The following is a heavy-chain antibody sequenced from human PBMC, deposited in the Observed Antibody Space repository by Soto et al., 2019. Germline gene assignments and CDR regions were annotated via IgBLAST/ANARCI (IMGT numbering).Heavy chain of an antibody. Sequence: QVQLQESGPGLVKPSQTLSLTCTVSGGSISSGGYYWSWIRQHPGKGLEWIGYIYFSGSTYYNPSLKSRVTISVDTSKNQFSLKLSSVTAADTAVYYCARSSTSANYFDYWGQGTLVTVSS. V-gene: IGHV4-31*03. CDR2: IYFSGST. CDR1: GGSISSGGYY. CDR3: ARSSTSANYFDY. J-gene: IGHJ4*02. D-gene: IGHD2-2*01.